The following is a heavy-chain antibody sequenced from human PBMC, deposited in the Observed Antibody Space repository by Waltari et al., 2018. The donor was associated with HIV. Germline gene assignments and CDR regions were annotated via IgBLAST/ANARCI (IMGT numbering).Heavy chain of an antibody. D-gene: IGHD6-25*01. V-gene: IGHV4-59*01. CDR2: IYNSRST. J-gene: IGHJ3*02. CDR3: ARGIDAQRVAAPCLDI. Sequence: QVQLRESGPGLVKPSETLSLPCTVSGGSISTYYWPWIRQPPGKGLEWIGYIYNSRSTDYNPSLKSRATISVDTSKNQFSLKLSAVTTADTAVYYCARGIDAQRVAAPCLDIWGQGTMVTVSS. CDR1: GGSISTYY.